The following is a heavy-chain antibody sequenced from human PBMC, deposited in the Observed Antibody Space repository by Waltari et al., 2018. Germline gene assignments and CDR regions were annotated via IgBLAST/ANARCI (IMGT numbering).Heavy chain of an antibody. CDR3: ARGPREMATIYDY. CDR1: GYTFTSYA. J-gene: IGHJ4*02. V-gene: IGHV1-3*01. Sequence: KASGYTFTSYAMHWVRQAPGQRLEWMGWINAGNGNTKYSQKFQGRVTITRDTSASTAYMELSSLRSEDTAVYYCARGPREMATIYDYWGQGTLVTVSS. D-gene: IGHD5-12*01. CDR2: INAGNGNT.